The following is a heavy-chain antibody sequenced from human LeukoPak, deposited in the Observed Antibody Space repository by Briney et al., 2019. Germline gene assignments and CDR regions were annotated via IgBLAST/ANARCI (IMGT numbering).Heavy chain of an antibody. D-gene: IGHD2/OR15-2a*01. CDR1: EYDFANYW. V-gene: IGHV5-51*01. J-gene: IGHJ5*02. Sequence: GESLKISCKGPEYDFANYWIGWVRQMPGRGLEWMGIVYPAGSIIHYSPSFQGQVTISVDRSVSTAYLQWTSLKASDSAMYFCARRRYFDTYLDPWGQGTLVTVSS. CDR3: ARRRYFDTYLDP. CDR2: VYPAGSII.